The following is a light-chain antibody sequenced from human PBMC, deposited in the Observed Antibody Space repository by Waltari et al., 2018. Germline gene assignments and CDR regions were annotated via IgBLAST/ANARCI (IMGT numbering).Light chain of an antibody. V-gene: IGKV3-15*01. CDR2: GSS. CDR1: QSVSSN. CDR3: QQYNNWPHT. J-gene: IGKJ3*01. Sequence: EIVMTQSPATLSVSPGERATLSCRASQSVSSNLAWYQQKPGQAPRFRIYGSSTRATGIPARFSGSGSGTEFTLTISSLQSEDFAVYYCQQYNNWPHTFGPGTKVDIK.